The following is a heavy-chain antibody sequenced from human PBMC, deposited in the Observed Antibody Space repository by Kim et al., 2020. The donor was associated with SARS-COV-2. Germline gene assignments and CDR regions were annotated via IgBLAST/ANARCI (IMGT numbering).Heavy chain of an antibody. V-gene: IGHV3-9*01. CDR3: AKGGIAAGRGVFDY. CDR1: GFTFGDYA. D-gene: IGHD6-13*01. Sequence: GGSLRLSCAASGFTFGDYAMHWVRQAPGKGLEWVSGIGWNSGSIGYADSVKGRFTISRDNAKNSLYLQMNSLRAEDTALYYCAKGGIAAGRGVFDYWGQGTLVTDSS. CDR2: IGWNSGSI. J-gene: IGHJ4*02.